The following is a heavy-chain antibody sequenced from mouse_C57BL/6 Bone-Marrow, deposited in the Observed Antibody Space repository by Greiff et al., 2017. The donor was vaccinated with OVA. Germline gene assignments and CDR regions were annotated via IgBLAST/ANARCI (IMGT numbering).Heavy chain of an antibody. Sequence: VQLQQSGTVLARPGASVKMSCKTSGYTFTSYWLHWVKQRPGQGLEWIGAIYPGNSDTSYNQKFKGKAKLTAGTSASTAYMELSSLTNEDTAVYYCTRENFGDYYGSSYFDDWGQGTTLTVSS. CDR1: GYTFTSYW. CDR2: IYPGNSDT. D-gene: IGHD1-1*01. CDR3: TRENFGDYYGSSYFDD. V-gene: IGHV1-5*01. J-gene: IGHJ2*01.